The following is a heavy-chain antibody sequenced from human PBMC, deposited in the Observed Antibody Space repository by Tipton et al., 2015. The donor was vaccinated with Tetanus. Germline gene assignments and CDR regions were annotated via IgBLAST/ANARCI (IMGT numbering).Heavy chain of an antibody. CDR3: ARFRPDYGDY. CDR1: GGSMNSGGYY. J-gene: IGHJ4*02. D-gene: IGHD2-2*01. Sequence: TLSLTCTVSGGSMNSGGYYWSWIRQHPGKGLEWIGYIYYSGSTYYNPSLKSRVTISVDTSKNQFSLKLSSVAAADTAVYYCARFRPDYGDYWGQGTLVTVSS. V-gene: IGHV4-31*03. CDR2: IYYSGST.